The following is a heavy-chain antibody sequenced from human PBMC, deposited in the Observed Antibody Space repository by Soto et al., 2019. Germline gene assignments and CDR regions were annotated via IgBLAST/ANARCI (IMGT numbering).Heavy chain of an antibody. CDR3: AHIRSGYSYGIKKGLDY. D-gene: IGHD5-18*01. CDR1: GFSLSTSGVG. V-gene: IGHV2-5*01. Sequence: SGPTLVNPTQTLTLTCTFSGFSLSTSGVGVGWIRQPPGKALEWLALIYWNDDKRYSPSLKSRLTITKDTSKNQVVLTMTNMDPVDTATYYCAHIRSGYSYGIKKGLDYWGQGTLVTV. J-gene: IGHJ4*02. CDR2: IYWNDDK.